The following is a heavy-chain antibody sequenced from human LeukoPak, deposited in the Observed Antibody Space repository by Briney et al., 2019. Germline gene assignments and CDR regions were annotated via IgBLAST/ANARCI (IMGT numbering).Heavy chain of an antibody. CDR2: VYSGGTT. D-gene: IGHD5-24*01. V-gene: IGHV3-53*01. J-gene: IGHJ6*03. CDR1: GFTVSSNY. Sequence: PGGSLRLSCAASGFTVSSNYMSWVRQAPGKGLEWVSIVYSGGTTYYADSVKGRFTISRDNSKNTLYLQMNSLRAEDTAVYYCARDRVEMATIIDYYYMDVWGKGTTFTVSS. CDR3: ARDRVEMATIIDYYYMDV.